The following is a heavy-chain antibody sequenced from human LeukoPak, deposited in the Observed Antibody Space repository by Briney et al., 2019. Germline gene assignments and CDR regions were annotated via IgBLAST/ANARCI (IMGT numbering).Heavy chain of an antibody. CDR3: ARDRDGIALIRDRTYYYMDV. CDR1: GFTFSSYW. CDR2: INSDGSST. J-gene: IGHJ6*03. D-gene: IGHD3-10*01. V-gene: IGHV3-74*01. Sequence: GGSLRPPCAASGFTFSSYWMHWVRQAPGKGLVWVSRINSDGSSTSYADSVKGRFTISRDNAKNTLYLQMNSLRAEDTAVYYCARDRDGIALIRDRTYYYMDVWGKGTTVTVSS.